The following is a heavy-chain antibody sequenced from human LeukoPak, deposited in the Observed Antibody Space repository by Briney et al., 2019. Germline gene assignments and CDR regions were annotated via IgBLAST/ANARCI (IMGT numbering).Heavy chain of an antibody. Sequence: PGGSLRLSCAASGFTFSSYGMSWVRQAPGKGREWVSTITGRGARTYYADSVKGRFTTSRDNSNNTLYLQMNGLRAEDTAVYYCAKGTDFDSWGQGTLVTVSS. V-gene: IGHV3-23*01. CDR2: ITGRGART. CDR1: GFTFSSYG. D-gene: IGHD2-2*01. J-gene: IGHJ4*02. CDR3: AKGTDFDS.